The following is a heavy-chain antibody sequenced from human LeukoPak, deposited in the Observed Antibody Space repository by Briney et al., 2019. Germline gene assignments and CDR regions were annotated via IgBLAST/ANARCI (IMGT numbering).Heavy chain of an antibody. CDR2: FYYSGST. Sequence: SETLSLTCTVSGDSISNYYWIWIRQRPGKGLECIGYFYYSGSTNHHPSLKSRVTISVDTSKSQFSLKLSSVTAADTALYYCARVSNRDSSGYYWGFDYWGQGNLVTVSS. V-gene: IGHV4-59*08. D-gene: IGHD3-22*01. CDR1: GDSISNYY. CDR3: ARVSNRDSSGYYWGFDY. J-gene: IGHJ4*02.